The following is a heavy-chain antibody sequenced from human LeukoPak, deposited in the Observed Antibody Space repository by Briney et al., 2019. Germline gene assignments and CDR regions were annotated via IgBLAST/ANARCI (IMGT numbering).Heavy chain of an antibody. V-gene: IGHV1-8*01. J-gene: IGHJ4*02. CDR3: ARGFAVVRGVIITKIDY. CDR2: MNPNSGNT. Sequence: GASVKVSCKASGYIFTSYDINWVRQATGQGLEWMGCMNPNSGNTGYAQKFQGRVTMTRNTSISTAYMELSSLRSEDTAVYYCARGFAVVRGVIITKIDYWGQGTLVTVSS. D-gene: IGHD3-10*01. CDR1: GYIFTSYD.